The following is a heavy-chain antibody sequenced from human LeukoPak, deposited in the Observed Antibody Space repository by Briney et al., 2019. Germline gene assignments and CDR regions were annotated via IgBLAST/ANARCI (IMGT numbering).Heavy chain of an antibody. CDR1: GGPFNTYP. J-gene: IGHJ6*02. V-gene: IGHV1-69*13. CDR2: IIPIFRTA. D-gene: IGHD5-18*01. CDR3: ARSPYNYGYYYFYATDV. Sequence: SVKVSCKASGGPFNTYPINWLRQAPGQGLEWMGGIIPIFRTANYAHEFQGRVMITADESTTTVYMDLGSLRSEDTAVYYCARSPYNYGYYYFYATDVWGQGTTVTVSS.